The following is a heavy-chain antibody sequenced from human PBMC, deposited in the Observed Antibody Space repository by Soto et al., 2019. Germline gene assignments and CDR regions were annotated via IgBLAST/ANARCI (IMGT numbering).Heavy chain of an antibody. CDR3: AKDTGADY. D-gene: IGHD3-10*01. Sequence: PGGSLRLSCAASGFTFGSYGMHWVRQAPGKGLEWVARISYDGSDQFYGDSVKGRFTISRDNSKNILYVQMNSLRSEDTAVYYSAKDTGADYWGQGTVVTVSS. J-gene: IGHJ4*02. V-gene: IGHV3-30*18. CDR2: ISYDGSDQ. CDR1: GFTFGSYG.